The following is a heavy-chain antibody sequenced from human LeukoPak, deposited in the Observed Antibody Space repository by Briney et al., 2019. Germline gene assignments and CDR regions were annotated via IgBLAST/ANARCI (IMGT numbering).Heavy chain of an antibody. CDR2: ISAYNGNT. CDR3: ARAGGTTGTTSLDY. Sequence: GASVKVSCKASGYTFTSYGISWVRQAPGQGLEWMGWISAYNGNTNYKQKLQGRVTMTTDTSTSTAYMELRSLRSDDTAVYYCARAGGTTGTTSLDYWGQGTLVTASS. D-gene: IGHD1-1*01. J-gene: IGHJ4*02. CDR1: GYTFTSYG. V-gene: IGHV1-18*01.